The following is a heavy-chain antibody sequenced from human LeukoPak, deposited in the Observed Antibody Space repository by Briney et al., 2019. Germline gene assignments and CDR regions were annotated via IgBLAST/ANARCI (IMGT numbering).Heavy chain of an antibody. CDR1: GYTFTSYG. CDR3: AGSIAAAGPYSSFDY. Sequence: ASVKVSCKASGYTFTSYGISWVRQAPGQGLEWMGWISAYNGNTNYAQKLQGRVTMTTDTSTSTAYMELRSLRSDDTAVYYCAGSIAAAGPYSSFDYRGQGTLVTVSS. D-gene: IGHD6-13*01. J-gene: IGHJ4*02. CDR2: ISAYNGNT. V-gene: IGHV1-18*01.